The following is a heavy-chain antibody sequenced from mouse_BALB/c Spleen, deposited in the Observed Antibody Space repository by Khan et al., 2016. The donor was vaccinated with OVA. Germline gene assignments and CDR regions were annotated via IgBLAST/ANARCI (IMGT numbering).Heavy chain of an antibody. Sequence: VELVESGAELVRPGVSVKISCKGSGYTFTDYAMHWVKQSHAKSLEWIGVISTYYGDASSNQKFKGKATMTVDKSSSTAYMELARLTSEDSAIYYCARPSTATAMDYWGQGTSVTVSS. CDR2: ISTYYGDA. CDR3: ARPSTATAMDY. J-gene: IGHJ4*01. V-gene: IGHV1S137*01. D-gene: IGHD1-2*01. CDR1: GYTFTDYA.